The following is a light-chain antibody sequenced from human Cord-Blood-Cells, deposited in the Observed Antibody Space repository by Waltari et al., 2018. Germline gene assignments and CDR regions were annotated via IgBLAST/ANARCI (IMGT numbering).Light chain of an antibody. CDR1: SSDVGCYNY. CDR3: SSYTSSSTWV. Sequence: QSALTQPASVSGSPGQSITISCTATSSDVGCYNYVSRYQQHPGKAPKLMIYDVSKRPSGVSNRFSGSKSGNTASLTISGLQAEDEADYYCSSYTSSSTWVFGGGTKLTVL. J-gene: IGLJ3*02. CDR2: DVS. V-gene: IGLV2-14*01.